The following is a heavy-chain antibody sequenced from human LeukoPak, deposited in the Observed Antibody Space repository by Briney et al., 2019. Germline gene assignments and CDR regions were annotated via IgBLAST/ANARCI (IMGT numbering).Heavy chain of an antibody. V-gene: IGHV4-34*01. J-gene: IGHJ4*02. CDR2: INHSGST. CDR1: GGSFSGYY. Sequence: SETLSLTCAVYGGSFSGYYWSWIRQPPGKGLEWIGEINHSGSTNYNPSLKSRVTIPVDTSKNQFSLKLSSVTAADTAVYYCARAASSSSWYNYWGQGALVTVSS. D-gene: IGHD6-13*01. CDR3: ARAASSSSWYNY.